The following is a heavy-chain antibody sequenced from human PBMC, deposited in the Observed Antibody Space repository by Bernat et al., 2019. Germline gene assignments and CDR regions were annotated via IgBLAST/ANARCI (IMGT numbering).Heavy chain of an antibody. CDR1: GFTFSSYG. CDR2: ISYDGSNK. CDR3: AKDPGYSGYDWSDY. V-gene: IGHV3-30*18. Sequence: QVQLVESGGGVVQPGRSLRLSCAASGFTFSSYGMHWVRQAPGKGLEWVAVISYDGSNKCYADSVKGRFTISRDNSKNTLYLQMNSLRAEDTAVYYCAKDPGYSGYDWSDYWGQGTLVTVSS. J-gene: IGHJ4*02. D-gene: IGHD5-12*01.